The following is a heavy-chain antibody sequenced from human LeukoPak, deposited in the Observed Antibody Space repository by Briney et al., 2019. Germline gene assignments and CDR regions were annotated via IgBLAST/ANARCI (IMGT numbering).Heavy chain of an antibody. CDR1: GFIFDTYR. Sequence: GGSLRLSCAASGFIFDTYRMNWVRQAPGKGLEWVSSISASVSYIYYADSLKGRFTMSRDHTKNSLYLQMNSLRAEDTAVYYCARDSPGTTASDYWGQGTLVTVSS. CDR2: ISASVSYI. V-gene: IGHV3-21*01. D-gene: IGHD1-1*01. J-gene: IGHJ4*02. CDR3: ARDSPGTTASDY.